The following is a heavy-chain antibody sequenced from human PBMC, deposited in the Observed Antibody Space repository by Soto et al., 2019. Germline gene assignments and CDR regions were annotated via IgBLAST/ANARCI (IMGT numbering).Heavy chain of an antibody. CDR1: GFTFSSYA. D-gene: IGHD3-3*01. CDR3: AKVRHYDLWSGYPDYYYYGMDV. Sequence: GGSLSLSCAASGFTFSSYAMSWVRQAPGKGLEWVSAISGSGGSTYYADSVKGRFTISRDNSKNTLYLQMNSLRAEDTAVYYCAKVRHYDLWSGYPDYYYYGMDVWDQGTTVT. V-gene: IGHV3-23*01. J-gene: IGHJ6*02. CDR2: ISGSGGST.